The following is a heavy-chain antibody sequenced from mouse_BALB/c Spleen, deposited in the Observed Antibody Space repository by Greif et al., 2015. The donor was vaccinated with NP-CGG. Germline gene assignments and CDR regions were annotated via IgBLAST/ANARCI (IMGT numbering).Heavy chain of an antibody. V-gene: IGHV2-2*02. J-gene: IGHJ3*01. CDR2: IWSGGST. Sequence: VMLVESGPGLVQPSQSLSITCTVSGFSLTSYGVHWVRQSPGKGLEWLGVIWSGGSTDYNAAFISRLSISKDNSKSQVFFKMNSLQANDTAIYYCARNSDGSSHFAYWGQGTLVTVSA. CDR1: GFSLTSYG. D-gene: IGHD1-1*01. CDR3: ARNSDGSSHFAY.